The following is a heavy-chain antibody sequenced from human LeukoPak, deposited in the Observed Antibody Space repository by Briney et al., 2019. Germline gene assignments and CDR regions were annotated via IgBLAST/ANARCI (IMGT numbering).Heavy chain of an antibody. Sequence: PSQTLSLTCTVSGGSISSGSYYWSWIRQPAGKGLEWIGRIYSSESTNYNPSLKSRVTISVDTSKNQFSLKLSSVTAADTAVYYCARSVYYDSSGYYFPARWFDPWGQGTLVSVTS. CDR3: ARSVYYDSSGYYFPARWFDP. J-gene: IGHJ5*02. V-gene: IGHV4-61*02. CDR2: IYSSEST. CDR1: GGSISSGSYY. D-gene: IGHD3-22*01.